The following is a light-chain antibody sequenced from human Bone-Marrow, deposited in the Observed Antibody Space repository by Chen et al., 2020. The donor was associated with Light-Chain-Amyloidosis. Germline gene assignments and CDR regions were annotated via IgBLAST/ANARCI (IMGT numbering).Light chain of an antibody. J-gene: IGLJ2*01. V-gene: IGLV3-25*03. CDR2: RDT. Sequence: SYELTQPPSVSVSPGQTARITCSGDDLPTKYAYWYQQKPGQAPVLVIHRDTQRPSGISERFSGSSSGTTATLTIMGAQAEDEADYHCQSADSSGTYEGIFGGGTKLTVL. CDR3: QSADSSGTYEGI. CDR1: DLPTKY.